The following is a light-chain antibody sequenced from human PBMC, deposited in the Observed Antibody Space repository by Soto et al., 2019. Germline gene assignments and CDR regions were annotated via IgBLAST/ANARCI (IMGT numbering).Light chain of an antibody. Sequence: QSVLTQPASVSGSPGQSITISCTGTSSDVGGYRYVSWYQQHPDKAPKLMIYEVSNRPSGVSNRFSCSKSGNTASLTVSGLQAEDEADYYCTSYTSSYTWVFGGGTKVTVL. CDR3: TSYTSSYTWV. CDR2: EVS. CDR1: SSDVGGYRY. V-gene: IGLV2-14*01. J-gene: IGLJ3*02.